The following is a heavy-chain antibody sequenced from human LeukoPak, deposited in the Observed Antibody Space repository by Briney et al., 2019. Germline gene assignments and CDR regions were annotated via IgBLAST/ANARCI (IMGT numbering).Heavy chain of an antibody. CDR1: GFTFSNFW. V-gene: IGHV3-21*01. CDR2: ISSSSSYI. CDR3: ARTPPIWFGELFFLSDAFDI. Sequence: GGSLRLSCAASGFTFSNFWMHWVRQAPEMGLVWVSSISSSSSYIYYADSVKGRFTISRDNAKNSLYLQMNSLRAEDTAVYYCARTPPIWFGELFFLSDAFDIWGQGTMVTVSS. D-gene: IGHD3-10*01. J-gene: IGHJ3*02.